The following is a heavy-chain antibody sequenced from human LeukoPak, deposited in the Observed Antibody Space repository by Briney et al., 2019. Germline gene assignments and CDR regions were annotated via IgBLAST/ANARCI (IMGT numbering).Heavy chain of an antibody. Sequence: SETLSLTCTVSGGSISSYYWSWIRQPPGKGLEWIGYIYYSGSTNYNPSLKSRVTISVDMSKNQFFLNLYSVTAADTAVYFCARDLVTAPGGDWGLGTLVTVSS. D-gene: IGHD2-21*02. CDR2: IYYSGST. V-gene: IGHV4-59*12. CDR1: GGSISSYY. J-gene: IGHJ4*02. CDR3: ARDLVTAPGGD.